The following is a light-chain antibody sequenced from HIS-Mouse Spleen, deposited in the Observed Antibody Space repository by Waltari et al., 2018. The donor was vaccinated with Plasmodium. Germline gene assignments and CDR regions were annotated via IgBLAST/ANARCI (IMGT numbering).Light chain of an antibody. J-gene: IGLJ2*01. Sequence: QSALTQPRSVSGSPGQSVTISCPGTSSDVGGYNYVSWSQQHPGKAPKLMFYDVSKRPSGAPVRFSGSKSGNTASLTISGLQAEDEADYDCCSYAGSYTLVFGGGTKLTVL. CDR1: SSDVGGYNY. V-gene: IGLV2-11*01. CDR2: DVS. CDR3: CSYAGSYTLV.